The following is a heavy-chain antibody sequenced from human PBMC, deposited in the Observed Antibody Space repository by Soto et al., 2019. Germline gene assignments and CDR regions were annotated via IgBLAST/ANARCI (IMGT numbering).Heavy chain of an antibody. Sequence: EVQLVESGGGLVKPGVSMRLSCAASGFTFSSYSMNWVRQAPGTGLEWVSSISSSSSYIYYADSVKGRFTISRDNAKNSLYLQHNSLRAEDTAVYYCARVSGGLSLIWSDILMYGAGSSNDAFAIWGQVTMVTVSS. D-gene: IGHD3-10*01. J-gene: IGHJ3*02. V-gene: IGHV3-21*01. CDR3: ARVSGGLSLIWSDILMYGAGSSNDAFAI. CDR2: ISSSSSYI. CDR1: GFTFSSYS.